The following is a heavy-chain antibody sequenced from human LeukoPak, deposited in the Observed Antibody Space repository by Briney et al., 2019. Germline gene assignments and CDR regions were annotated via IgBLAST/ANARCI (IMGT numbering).Heavy chain of an antibody. D-gene: IGHD6-19*01. CDR1: GFTFSTYS. V-gene: IGHV3-21*01. CDR3: ARDGGSAGQWLVPDGFDY. Sequence: PGGSLRLSCAASGFTFSTYSMNWVRQAPGKGLEWVSSISSSSTYIYYADSVKGRFTISRDNAKNSLYLQMNSLRAEDTAVYYCARDGGSAGQWLVPDGFDYWGQGTLVTVSS. CDR2: ISSSSTYI. J-gene: IGHJ4*02.